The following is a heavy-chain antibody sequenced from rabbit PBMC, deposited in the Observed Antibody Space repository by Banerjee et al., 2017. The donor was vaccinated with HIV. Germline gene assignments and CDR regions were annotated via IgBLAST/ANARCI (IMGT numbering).Heavy chain of an antibody. J-gene: IGHJ4*01. CDR2: IDPIFGST. CDR3: VREFEASSSGYYQYYFNL. CDR1: GFTISSYS. Sequence: QLKETGGGLVQPGGSLTLSCKASGFTISSYSMQWVRQAPGKGLEWIGYIDPIFGSTYYAGWVNGRFTISSHNAQNTLYLQLKSLTAADTATYFCVREFEASSSGYYQYYFNLWGQGTLVTVS. V-gene: IGHV1S7*01. D-gene: IGHD1-1*01.